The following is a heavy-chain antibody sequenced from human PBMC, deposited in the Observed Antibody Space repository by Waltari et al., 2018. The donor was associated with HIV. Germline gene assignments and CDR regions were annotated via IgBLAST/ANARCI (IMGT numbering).Heavy chain of an antibody. D-gene: IGHD5-18*01. J-gene: IGHJ4*02. CDR2: IKTDGSTT. V-gene: IGHV3-74*01. CDR1: GFAFNTYW. CDR3: VTKAGGYSYGTGPFDH. Sequence: EVQLVESGGGLVQPGGSLRLSCAASGFAFNTYWMHWVRQAPGKGLVWVSRIKTDGSTTNYADSVQGRFTISRDNAKNTVYLQMNSLTAEDTALYYCVTKAGGYSYGTGPFDHWGQGTLVTVSS.